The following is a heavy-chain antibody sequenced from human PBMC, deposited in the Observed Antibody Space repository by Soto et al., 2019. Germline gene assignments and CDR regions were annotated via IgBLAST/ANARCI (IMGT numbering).Heavy chain of an antibody. CDR3: ARVLPRIRGPFEI. J-gene: IGHJ3*02. V-gene: IGHV4-59*08. D-gene: IGHD2-15*01. CDR1: GGSISSYY. CDR2: IYYSGST. Sequence: PSETLSLTCTVSGGSISSYYWTWIRQPPGKGLEWIGYIYYSGSTNYNPSLKSRVTISVDTSKNHFSLRLSSVTAADTAVYYCARVLPRIRGPFEIWGKGTMVTV.